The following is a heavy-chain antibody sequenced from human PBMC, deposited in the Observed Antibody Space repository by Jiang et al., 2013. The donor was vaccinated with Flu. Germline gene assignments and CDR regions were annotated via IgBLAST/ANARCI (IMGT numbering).Heavy chain of an antibody. V-gene: IGHV1-18*01. CDR3: ARESGHILYNNYGDYSYGMDV. J-gene: IGHJ6*02. D-gene: IGHD4-11*01. CDR2: ISVYNGNS. Sequence: EVKKPGASVKVSCKASGYTFTTYGISWVRQAPGQGLEWMGWISVYNGNSNFAQKHQDRLTMTTDTSTSTAYMELRSLRSDDTAVYFCARESGHILYNNYGDYSYGMDVWGQGTTVTVS. CDR1: GYTFTTYG.